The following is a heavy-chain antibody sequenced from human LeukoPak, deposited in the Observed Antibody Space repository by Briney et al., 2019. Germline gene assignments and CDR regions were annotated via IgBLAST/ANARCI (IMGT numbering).Heavy chain of an antibody. D-gene: IGHD1-26*01. J-gene: IGHJ4*02. CDR2: IKTKSDGGTT. V-gene: IGHV3-15*01. CDR3: TTSRVGY. Sequence: PGGSLRLSCAAFGFTFSDAWMSWVRQAPGQGLEWVARIKTKSDGGTTDYTAPVKGRFTISRDVSKDTMYLQMNSLKTEDTAVYYCTTSRVGYWGQGTLVTVSS. CDR1: GFTFSDAW.